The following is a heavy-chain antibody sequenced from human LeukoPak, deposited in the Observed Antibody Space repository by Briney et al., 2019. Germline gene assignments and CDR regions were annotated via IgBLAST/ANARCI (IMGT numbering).Heavy chain of an antibody. CDR2: ISYDGSNK. D-gene: IGHD1-26*01. Sequence: GGSLRLSCAATGFTFSSYGMHWVRQAPGKGLEWVAVISYDGSNKYYADSVKGRFTISRDNSKNTLYLQMSSLRAEDTAVYYCAKESRGSYDHLTLYYYYYYGMDVWGQGTTVTVSS. CDR3: AKESRGSYDHLTLYYYYYYGMDV. J-gene: IGHJ6*02. V-gene: IGHV3-30*18. CDR1: GFTFSSYG.